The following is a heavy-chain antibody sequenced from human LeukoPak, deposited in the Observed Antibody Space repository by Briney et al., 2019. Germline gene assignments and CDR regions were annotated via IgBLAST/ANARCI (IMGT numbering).Heavy chain of an antibody. J-gene: IGHJ5*02. CDR2: IYYSGST. V-gene: IGHV4-59*01. CDR3: ARDYYALAEGGWFDP. CDR1: GGSISSYY. D-gene: IGHD6-19*01. Sequence: PSETLSLTCTVSGGSISSYYWSWIRQPPGKGLEWIGYIYYSGSTNYNPSLKSRVTISVDTSKNQFSLKLSSVTAADTAVYYCARDYYALAEGGWFDPWGQGTLVTVSS.